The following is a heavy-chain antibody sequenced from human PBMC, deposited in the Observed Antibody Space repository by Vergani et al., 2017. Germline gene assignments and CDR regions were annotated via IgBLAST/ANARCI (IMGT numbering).Heavy chain of an antibody. CDR1: GESIRSGSHY. J-gene: IGHJ4*01. CDR3: ARARPYCTSGNCPAI. CDR2: IHTGGST. V-gene: IGHV4-61*02. Sequence: QVKLQESGPGLLKPSQTLSLTCTVSGESIRSGSHYWSWIRQPAGKGPEWIGHIHTGGSTDLNPSFKSRVSISVDTSKRQFSLKLNSVTVADTAVYYCARARPYCTSGNCPAIWGQGTLVTVSS. D-gene: IGHD2-8*01.